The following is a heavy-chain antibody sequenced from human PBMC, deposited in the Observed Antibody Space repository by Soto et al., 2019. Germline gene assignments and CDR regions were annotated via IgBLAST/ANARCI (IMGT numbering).Heavy chain of an antibody. D-gene: IGHD7-27*01. CDR1: GGSSSSGDYY. Sequence: SEILSLTCTVSGGSSSSGDYYWSWIRQPPGKGLEWIGYIYYSGSTYYNPSLKSRVTISVDTSKNQFSPKLSSVTAADTAVYYCARRQLRITGDPRYYFDYWGQGTLVTVSS. CDR2: IYYSGST. V-gene: IGHV4-30-4*01. CDR3: ARRQLRITGDPRYYFDY. J-gene: IGHJ4*02.